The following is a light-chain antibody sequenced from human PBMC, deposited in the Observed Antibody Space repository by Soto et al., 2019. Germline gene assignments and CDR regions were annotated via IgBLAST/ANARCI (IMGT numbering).Light chain of an antibody. CDR2: DAS. J-gene: IGKJ2*01. CDR3: QQYNSYSLYT. Sequence: DIHMTQSPSTLSASVGDRVTITCRASQSISRWSAWYQQKPGKAPKLLIYDASSLESGVPSRFSGSGSGTEFTLTISSPQPDDFATYYCQQYNSYSLYTFGQGTKLEIK. CDR1: QSISRW. V-gene: IGKV1-5*01.